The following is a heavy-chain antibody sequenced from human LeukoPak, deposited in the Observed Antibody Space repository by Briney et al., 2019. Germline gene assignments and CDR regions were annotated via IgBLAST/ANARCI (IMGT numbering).Heavy chain of an antibody. Sequence: WASVKVSCKASGYTFTGYYMHWVRQAPGQGLEWMGWINPNSGGTNYAQKFQGRVAMTRDTSISTAYMELSSLRSEDTAVYYCARGPVIYDFWSGYSLGMDVWGQGTTVTVSS. D-gene: IGHD3-3*01. V-gene: IGHV1-2*02. CDR3: ARGPVIYDFWSGYSLGMDV. J-gene: IGHJ6*02. CDR2: INPNSGGT. CDR1: GYTFTGYY.